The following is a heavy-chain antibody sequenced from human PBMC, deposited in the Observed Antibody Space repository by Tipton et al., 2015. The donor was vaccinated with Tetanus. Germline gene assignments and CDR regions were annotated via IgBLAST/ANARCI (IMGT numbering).Heavy chain of an antibody. Sequence: TLSLTCSVSGGSISGSSYYWSWIRQPPGKALEWIGSIYYSGSTFYHPSLQSRVTMSVDTSNNQFSLRLSSVTAADTAVYYCARDQGGGRVARLNWFGPWGQGTLVTVSS. CDR1: GGSISGSSYY. J-gene: IGHJ5*02. V-gene: IGHV4-31*03. D-gene: IGHD3-16*01. CDR2: IYYSGST. CDR3: ARDQGGGRVARLNWFGP.